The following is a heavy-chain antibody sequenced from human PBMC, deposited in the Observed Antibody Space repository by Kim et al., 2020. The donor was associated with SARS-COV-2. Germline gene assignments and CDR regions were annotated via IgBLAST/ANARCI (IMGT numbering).Heavy chain of an antibody. CDR2: SGDKASRHTT. CDR3: CRGYSGGPIYAFDI. J-gene: IGHJ3*02. Sequence: GGSLRLSCVTSRFSLSDHYIDWVRQGPGKGLEWVGRSGDKASRHTTEYAASVKDRFTISRDESKNSLYLQMNSLKTEDTDVYYCCRGYSGGPIYAFDIWGQGTGVTVSS. D-gene: IGHD6-19*01. CDR1: RFSLSDHY. V-gene: IGHV3-72*01.